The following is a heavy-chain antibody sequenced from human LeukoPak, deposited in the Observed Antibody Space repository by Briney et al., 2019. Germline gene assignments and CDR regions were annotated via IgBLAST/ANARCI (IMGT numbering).Heavy chain of an antibody. Sequence: AGESLKISCKATGYTFTTYWIGWVRQMPGKGLEWMGIVYPDDSDTRYSPSLQGQVTISADKSISTAYLQWSSLKASDTAMYYCARVGIAAAGTFDYWGQGTLVTVSS. CDR1: GYTFTTYW. D-gene: IGHD6-13*01. J-gene: IGHJ4*02. CDR2: VYPDDSDT. CDR3: ARVGIAAAGTFDY. V-gene: IGHV5-51*01.